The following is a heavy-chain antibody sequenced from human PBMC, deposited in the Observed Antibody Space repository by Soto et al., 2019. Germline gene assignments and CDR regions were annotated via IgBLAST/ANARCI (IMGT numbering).Heavy chain of an antibody. CDR2: IYYSGST. CDR3: ARLARGVIITTFDY. CDR1: GGSISSSSYY. Sequence: NPSETLSLTCTVSGGSISSSSYYWGWIRQPPGKGLEWIGSIYYSGSTYYNPSLKSRVTISVDTSKNQFSLKLSSVTAADTAVYYCARLARGVIITTFDYWGQGTLVTVSS. D-gene: IGHD3-10*01. V-gene: IGHV4-39*01. J-gene: IGHJ4*02.